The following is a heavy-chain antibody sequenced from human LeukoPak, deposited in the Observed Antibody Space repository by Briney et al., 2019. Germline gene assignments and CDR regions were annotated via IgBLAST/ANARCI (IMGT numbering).Heavy chain of an antibody. D-gene: IGHD6-13*01. J-gene: IGHJ6*02. CDR2: INHSGST. CDR3: ARDLSSSLGPRYYYYGMDV. Sequence: SETLSLTCAVYGGSFSGYYWSWIRQPPGKGLEWIGEINHSGSTNYNPSLKSRVTISVDTSKNQFSLKLSSVTAADTAVYYCARDLSSSLGPRYYYYGMDVWGQGTTVTVSS. V-gene: IGHV4-34*01. CDR1: GGSFSGYY.